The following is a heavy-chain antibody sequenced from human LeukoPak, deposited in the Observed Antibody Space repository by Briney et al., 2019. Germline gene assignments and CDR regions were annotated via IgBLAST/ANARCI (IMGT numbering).Heavy chain of an antibody. CDR2: IYYSGST. Sequence: PSETLSLTCTVSGGSISSGGYYWSWIRQHPGKGLEWIGYIYYSGSTYYNPSLKSRVTISVDTSKNQFSLKLSSVTAAGTAVYYCATTRPGIAAAGLFDYWGQGTLVTVSS. D-gene: IGHD6-13*01. CDR3: ATTRPGIAAAGLFDY. V-gene: IGHV4-31*03. J-gene: IGHJ4*02. CDR1: GGSISSGGYY.